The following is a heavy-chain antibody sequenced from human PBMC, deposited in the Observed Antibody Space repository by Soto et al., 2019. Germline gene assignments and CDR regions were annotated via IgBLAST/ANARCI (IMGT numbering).Heavy chain of an antibody. CDR2: IYYTGNT. CDR3: SSLPDGYTSGLDY. J-gene: IGHJ4*02. Sequence: QVQLQESGPGLVKPSQTLSLSCTVSGASISSGDYYWSWIRQPPGKGLEWIGYIYYTGNTVFNPSLKSRVSISVDTSKHQFSLKLNPVTAADTAVYYCSSLPDGYTSGLDYWGQGTLVTVSS. CDR1: GASISSGDYY. V-gene: IGHV4-30-4*01. D-gene: IGHD5-12*01.